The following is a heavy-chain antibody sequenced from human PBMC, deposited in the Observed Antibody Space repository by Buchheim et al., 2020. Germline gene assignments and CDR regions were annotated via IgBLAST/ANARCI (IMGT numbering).Heavy chain of an antibody. Sequence: QVRLQESGPGLVKPSGTLSLTCDVSGGAISTTTWWNWVRQTPEKGLEWIGEINHSGSTNYNPSLESRVTISVDKSKNQFSLKLTSVTAADTAVYYCARVEAVVLNYGMDVWGQGTT. J-gene: IGHJ6*02. V-gene: IGHV4-4*02. D-gene: IGHD6-19*01. CDR3: ARVEAVVLNYGMDV. CDR1: GGAISTTTW. CDR2: INHSGST.